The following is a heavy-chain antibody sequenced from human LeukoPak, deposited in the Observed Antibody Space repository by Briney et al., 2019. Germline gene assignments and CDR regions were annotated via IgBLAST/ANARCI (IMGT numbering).Heavy chain of an antibody. V-gene: IGHV3-48*01. D-gene: IGHD6-19*01. CDR2: IDNSSRYI. CDR3: ARDRDSSGWYRIDY. Sequence: HPGGSLRLSCAASGFTFSFYSMNWVRQAPGKGLEWVSYIDNSSRYIYYIDSVKGRFTISRDNAKNSLYLQMNSLRAEDTAVYYCARDRDSSGWYRIDYWGQGTLVTVS. J-gene: IGHJ4*02. CDR1: GFTFSFYS.